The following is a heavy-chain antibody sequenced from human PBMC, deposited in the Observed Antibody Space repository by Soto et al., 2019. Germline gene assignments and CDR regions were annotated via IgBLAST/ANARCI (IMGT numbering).Heavy chain of an antibody. D-gene: IGHD3-9*01. Sequence: ASVKLSCKASGYTFTSYGISWVRQAPGQGLEWMGWISAYNGNTNYAQKLQGRVTMTTDTSTSTAYMELRSLRSDDTAVYYCAREGDYDILTGFFDYWGQGTLVTVSS. CDR1: GYTFTSYG. V-gene: IGHV1-18*01. CDR3: AREGDYDILTGFFDY. J-gene: IGHJ4*02. CDR2: ISAYNGNT.